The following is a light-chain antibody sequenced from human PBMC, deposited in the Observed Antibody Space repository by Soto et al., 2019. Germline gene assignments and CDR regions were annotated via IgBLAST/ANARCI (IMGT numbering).Light chain of an antibody. CDR2: GAS. CDR1: QSVGSSY. CDR3: QQYVSSPRT. V-gene: IGKV3-20*01. J-gene: IGKJ1*01. Sequence: IVLTQSPGTLALSPGERATLSCRASQSVGSSYLAWYQQKPGQAPRLLIYGASSRATGIPERFSGSGSGTDFTLTISRLEPEDFELYYCQQYVSSPRTFGQGTKVDIK.